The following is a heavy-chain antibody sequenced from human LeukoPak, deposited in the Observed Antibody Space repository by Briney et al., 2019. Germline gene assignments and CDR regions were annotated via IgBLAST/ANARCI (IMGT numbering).Heavy chain of an antibody. J-gene: IGHJ4*02. CDR1: GFTFSSYG. CDR3: AKDHIAYSSSWYYFDY. CDR2: ISYDGSNK. D-gene: IGHD6-13*01. Sequence: PRGSLRLSCAASGFTFSSYGMHWVRQAPGKGLEWVAVISYDGSNKYYADSVKGRFTISRDNSKNTLYLQMNSLRAEDTAVYYCAKDHIAYSSSWYYFDYWGQGTLVTVSS. V-gene: IGHV3-30*18.